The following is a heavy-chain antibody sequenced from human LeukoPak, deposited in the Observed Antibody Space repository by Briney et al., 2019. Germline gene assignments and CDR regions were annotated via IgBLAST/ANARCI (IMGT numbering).Heavy chain of an antibody. Sequence: WDSVKVSCKASGYTFSGTGWYLYWLRQAPGQGLECMGWIYPYTGATHYAQKFQGRVAMTRDTSISTAYMELSRLRPDDTAVYYCARDGPAQMVYFDYWGQGTLVTVSS. CDR2: IYPYTGAT. CDR3: ARDGPAQMVYFDY. D-gene: IGHD3-10*01. V-gene: IGHV1-2*02. CDR1: GYTFSGTGWY. J-gene: IGHJ4*02.